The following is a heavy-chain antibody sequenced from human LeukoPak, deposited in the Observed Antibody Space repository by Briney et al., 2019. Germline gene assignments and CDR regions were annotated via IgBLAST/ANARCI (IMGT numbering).Heavy chain of an antibody. CDR2: IYYSGST. J-gene: IGHJ4*02. V-gene: IGHV4-39*01. D-gene: IGHD6-19*01. CDR3: ATSKAKIAVAVH. CDR1: GGSISSSSYY. Sequence: SETLSLTCTVSGGSISSSSYYWGWIRQPPGKGLEWIGSIYYSGSTYYNPSLKSRVTISVDTSKNQFSLELSSVTAADTAVYYCATSKAKIAVAVHWGQGTLVTVSS.